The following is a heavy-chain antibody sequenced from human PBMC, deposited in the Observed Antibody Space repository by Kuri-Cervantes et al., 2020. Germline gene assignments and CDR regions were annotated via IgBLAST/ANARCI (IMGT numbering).Heavy chain of an antibody. CDR2: IIPIFGTA. CDR3: ARGSPGRWLQLEFDY. CDR1: GGTFSSYA. D-gene: IGHD5-24*01. J-gene: IGHJ4*02. V-gene: IGHV1-69*13. Sequence: SVKVSCKASGGTFSSYAINWVRQAPGQGLEWMGGIIPIFGTANYAQKFQGRVTITADESTSTAYMELSSLRSEDTAVYYCARGSPGRWLQLEFDYWGQGTLVTVSS.